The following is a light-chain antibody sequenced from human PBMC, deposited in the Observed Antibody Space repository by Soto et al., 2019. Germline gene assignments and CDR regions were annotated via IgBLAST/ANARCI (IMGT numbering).Light chain of an antibody. Sequence: QSVLTQPACVSGSPGQSITISCTGTSSDVGGYTYVSWYQRYPGKAPQLIIYEVSNRPSGVSNRFSGSKSGNTASLTISGLQAEDEADYYCSSFSRSTTLDYVFGTGTKLTVL. J-gene: IGLJ1*01. CDR3: SSFSRSTTLDYV. CDR1: SSDVGGYTY. CDR2: EVS. V-gene: IGLV2-14*01.